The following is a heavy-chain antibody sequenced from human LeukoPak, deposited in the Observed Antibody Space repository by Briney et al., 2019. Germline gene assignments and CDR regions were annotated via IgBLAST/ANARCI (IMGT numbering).Heavy chain of an antibody. Sequence: SETLSLTCTVSGGSISSYYWSWIRQPAGKGLEWIGRIYTSGSTNYNPSLKSRVTMSVDTSKNQFSLKLSSVTAADTAVDYCARDYRGYDILTGYSYYYYMDVWGKGTTVTVSS. CDR3: ARDYRGYDILTGYSYYYYMDV. J-gene: IGHJ6*03. V-gene: IGHV4-4*07. D-gene: IGHD3-9*01. CDR2: IYTSGST. CDR1: GGSISSYY.